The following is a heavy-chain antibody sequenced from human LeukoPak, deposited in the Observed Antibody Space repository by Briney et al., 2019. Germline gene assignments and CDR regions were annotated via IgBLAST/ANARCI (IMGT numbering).Heavy chain of an antibody. CDR1: GFTFRNYG. D-gene: IGHD3-10*01. Sequence: PGGSLRLSCAASGFTFRNYGMHWVRQAPGKGLEWVAVISYDGSNKYYADSVKGRFTISRDNSKNTLYLQMNSLRAEDTAVYYCAKDRPMYYYGSGSYYNLDYWGQGTLVTVSS. J-gene: IGHJ4*02. CDR3: AKDRPMYYYGSGSYYNLDY. V-gene: IGHV3-30*18. CDR2: ISYDGSNK.